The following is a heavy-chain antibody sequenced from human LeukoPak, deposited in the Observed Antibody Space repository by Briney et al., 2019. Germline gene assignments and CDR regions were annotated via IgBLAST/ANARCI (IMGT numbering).Heavy chain of an antibody. V-gene: IGHV1-69*01. CDR2: IIPIFGTA. CDR3: ARLRTTVTTPRRGMDV. J-gene: IGHJ6*02. CDR1: GGTFSSYA. Sequence: SVNVSCKASGGTFSSYAISWVRQPPGQGLEWMGGIIPIFGTANYAQKFQGRVTITADESTSTAYMELCSLRSEDTAVYYCARLRTTVTTPRRGMDVWGQGTTVSASS. D-gene: IGHD4-17*01.